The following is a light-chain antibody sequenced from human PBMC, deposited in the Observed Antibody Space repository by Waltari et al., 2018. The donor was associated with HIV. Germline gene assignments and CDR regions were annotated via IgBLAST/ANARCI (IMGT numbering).Light chain of an antibody. CDR2: GSS. Sequence: QSVLTQPPSASGAPGQRVTIPCSGSFSNIGSNTVNWYLQLPGTAPRLLIYGSSQRPSGVPDRFSGSRSDTSASLDISGLHSEDEGDYYCAVWDDSLSEYVFATGTKVFVL. J-gene: IGLJ1*01. CDR1: FSNIGSNT. V-gene: IGLV1-44*01. CDR3: AVWDDSLSEYV.